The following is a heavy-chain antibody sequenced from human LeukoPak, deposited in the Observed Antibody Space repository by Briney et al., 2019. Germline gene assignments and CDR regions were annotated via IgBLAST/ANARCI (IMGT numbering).Heavy chain of an antibody. CDR3: ARDPTDIVLVPAAMFDY. D-gene: IGHD2-2*01. CDR1: GFIFSSFS. J-gene: IGHJ4*02. V-gene: IGHV3-30*04. Sequence: GRSLRLSCAASGFIFSSFSIHWVRQPPGKGLEWVVGISHDATKKNYADSVKGRFTISRDNSKNTLDLQMNSLRAEDTAVYYCARDPTDIVLVPAAMFDYWGQGTLVTVSS. CDR2: ISHDATKK.